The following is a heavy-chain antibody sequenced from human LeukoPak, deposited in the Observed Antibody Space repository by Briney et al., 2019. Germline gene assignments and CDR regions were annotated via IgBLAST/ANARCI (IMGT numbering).Heavy chain of an antibody. CDR1: GYTFTSYG. V-gene: IGHV1-18*01. CDR3: ARNYDSRGYYYEDAFDI. CDR2: ISAYNGNT. J-gene: IGHJ3*02. D-gene: IGHD3-22*01. Sequence: ASVKVSCKASGYTFTSYGISWVRQAPGQGLEWMGWISAYNGNTNYAQKLQGRGTMTTDTSTSTAYMELRSLRSDDTAVYYCARNYDSRGYYYEDAFDIWGQGTMVTVSS.